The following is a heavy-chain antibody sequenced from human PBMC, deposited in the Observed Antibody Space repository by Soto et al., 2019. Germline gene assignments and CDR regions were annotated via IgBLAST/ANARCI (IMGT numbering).Heavy chain of an antibody. CDR3: AKDPDYYDSSGYLDY. CDR2: IYYDGSTK. Sequence: MHWVRQAPGKGLEWVAVIYYDGSTKYYADSVKGRFTVSRDNSKNTLYLQMNSLSAEDTAVYYCAKDPDYYDSSGYLDYWGQGTLVTVSS. D-gene: IGHD3-22*01. V-gene: IGHV3-33*06. J-gene: IGHJ4*02.